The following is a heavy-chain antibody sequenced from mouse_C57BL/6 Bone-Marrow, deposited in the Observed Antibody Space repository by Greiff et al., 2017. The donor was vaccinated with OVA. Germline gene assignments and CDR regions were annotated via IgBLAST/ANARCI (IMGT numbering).Heavy chain of an antibody. J-gene: IGHJ3*01. CDR1: GFTFTDYY. CDR3: ARYETPCSRDWFAY. V-gene: IGHV7-3*01. D-gene: IGHD1-1*01. CDR2: IRNKANGYTT. Sequence: EVQLVESGGGLVQPGGSLSLSCAASGFTFTDYYMSWVRQPPGKALEWLGFIRNKANGYTTEYSASVKGRFTISRDNSQSILYLQMNALRAEDSATYYCARYETPCSRDWFAYWGQGTLVTVSA.